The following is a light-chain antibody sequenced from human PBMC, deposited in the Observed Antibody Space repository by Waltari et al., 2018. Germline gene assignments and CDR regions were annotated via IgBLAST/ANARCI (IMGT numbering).Light chain of an antibody. CDR1: QSVSSN. CDR2: GAS. J-gene: IGKJ2*01. Sequence: EIVMTQSPATLSVSPGERATLSCRASQSVSSNLAWYQQKPGQAPRLLCYGASPRATGIPARFSGSGSGTEFTLTISSLQSEDFAVYYCQQYNNWPPRYTFGQGTKLEIK. V-gene: IGKV3D-15*01. CDR3: QQYNNWPPRYT.